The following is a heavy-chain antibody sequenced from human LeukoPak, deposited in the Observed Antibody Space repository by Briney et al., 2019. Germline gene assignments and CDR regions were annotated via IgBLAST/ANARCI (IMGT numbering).Heavy chain of an antibody. J-gene: IGHJ6*04. CDR3: AELGITMIGGV. CDR1: GFTFNTYA. Sequence: SGGSLRLSCAASGFTFNTYAMSWVRQAPGKGLEWVSAMSGSGGRTYYADSVKGRFTISRDNAKNSLYLQMNSLRAEDTAVYYCAELGITMIGGVWGKGTTVTISS. CDR2: MSGSGGRT. V-gene: IGHV3-23*01. D-gene: IGHD3-10*02.